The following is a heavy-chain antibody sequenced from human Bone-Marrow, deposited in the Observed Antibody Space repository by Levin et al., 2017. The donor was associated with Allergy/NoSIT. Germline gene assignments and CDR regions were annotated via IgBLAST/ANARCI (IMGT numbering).Heavy chain of an antibody. CDR1: GYSFTNYG. D-gene: IGHD5-18*01. J-gene: IGHJ4*02. CDR2: INVENGDT. Sequence: ASVKVSCKTSGYSFTNYGITWVRQAPGQGFEWMGWINVENGDTNYGQKFQGRVSMTTDTSTSTANMELTSLRSEDTAVYYCVTRSAYSYGHYYFDYWGQGTLVTVSS. V-gene: IGHV1-18*01. CDR3: VTRSAYSYGHYYFDY.